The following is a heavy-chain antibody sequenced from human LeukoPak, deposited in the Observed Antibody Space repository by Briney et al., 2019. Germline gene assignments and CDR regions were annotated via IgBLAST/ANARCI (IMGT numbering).Heavy chain of an antibody. Sequence: GASVKVSCKASGYTFTGYYMHWVRQAPGQGLEWMGWINPNSGGTNYAQKFQGRVTMTRDTSISTAYMELSRLRSDDTAVYYCAGYSYDIQYYYYYYYMDVWGKGTTVTVSS. CDR2: INPNSGGT. CDR1: GYTFTGYY. V-gene: IGHV1-2*02. CDR3: AGYSYDIQYYYYYYYMDV. D-gene: IGHD5-18*01. J-gene: IGHJ6*03.